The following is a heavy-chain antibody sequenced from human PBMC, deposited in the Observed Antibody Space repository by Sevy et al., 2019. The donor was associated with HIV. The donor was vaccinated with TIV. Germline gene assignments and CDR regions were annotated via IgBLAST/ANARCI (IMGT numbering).Heavy chain of an antibody. V-gene: IGHV3-7*01. Sequence: QHGGSLRLSCAASGFTFSRYWMTWVRQAPGKGLEWVANIKQDESEKYYVDSVKGRFTISRDNAKNSLYLQMNSLRADDTAVYYCARAEQVTMLVVFGGLYFDSWGQGTLVTVSS. CDR2: IKQDESEK. J-gene: IGHJ4*02. CDR1: GFTFSRYW. D-gene: IGHD3-22*01. CDR3: ARAEQVTMLVVFGGLYFDS.